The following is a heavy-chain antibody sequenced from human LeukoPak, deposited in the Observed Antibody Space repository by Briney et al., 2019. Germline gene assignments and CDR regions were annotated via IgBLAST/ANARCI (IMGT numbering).Heavy chain of an antibody. D-gene: IGHD6-13*01. J-gene: IGHJ4*02. CDR1: GFTFSSYA. CDR3: ARALENSSWDFDY. CDR2: ISGSGGST. V-gene: IGHV3-23*01. Sequence: TGGSLRLSCAASGFTFSSYAMSWVRQAPGKGLEWVSAISGSGGSTYYADSVKGRFTISRDNSKNTLYLQMNSLRAEDTAVYYCARALENSSWDFDYWGQGTLVTVSS.